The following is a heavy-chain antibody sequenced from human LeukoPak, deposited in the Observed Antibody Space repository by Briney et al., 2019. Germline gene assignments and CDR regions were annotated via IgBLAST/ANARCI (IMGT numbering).Heavy chain of an antibody. CDR1: GGSISSGGYY. CDR2: IYYSGST. V-gene: IGHV4-30-4*08. D-gene: IGHD3-16*01. J-gene: IGHJ4*02. Sequence: SETLSLTCTVSGGSISSGGYYWSWIRQHPGKDLEWIGYIYYSGSTYYNPSLKSRVTISVDTSKNQFSLKLSSVTAADTAVYYCARGSQLGGDYDYVWGSSNSRYYFDYWGQGTLVTVSS. CDR3: ARGSQLGGDYDYVWGSSNSRYYFDY.